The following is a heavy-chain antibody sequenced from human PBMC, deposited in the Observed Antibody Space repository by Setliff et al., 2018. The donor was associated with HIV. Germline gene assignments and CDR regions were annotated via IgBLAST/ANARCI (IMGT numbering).Heavy chain of an antibody. CDR3: ARELRRFDTSDTAPHNWFDP. Sequence: SETLSLTCTVSGGSITSSTYYWGWIRQSPRKGLEWIGTMYHSGPAYYNPSLKSRVTISVDTSKNQFSLKLTSVTAADTAVYYCARELRRFDTSDTAPHNWFDPWGQGTLVTVSS. CDR1: GGSITSSTYY. CDR2: MYHSGPA. J-gene: IGHJ5*02. D-gene: IGHD3-22*01. V-gene: IGHV4-39*02.